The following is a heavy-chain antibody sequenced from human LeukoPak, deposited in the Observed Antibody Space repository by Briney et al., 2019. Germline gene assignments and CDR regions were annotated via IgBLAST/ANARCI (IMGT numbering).Heavy chain of an antibody. CDR1: GGSISSGSYY. CDR3: ARATPYLRFLEWFAGED. V-gene: IGHV4-61*02. CDR2: IYTSGST. Sequence: SETLSLTCAVSGGSISSGSYYWSWIRQPAGKGLEWIGRIYTSGSTNYNPSLKSRVTISVDTSKNQFSLKLSSVTAADTAVYYCARATPYLRFLEWFAGEDWGQGTLVTVSS. J-gene: IGHJ4*02. D-gene: IGHD3-3*01.